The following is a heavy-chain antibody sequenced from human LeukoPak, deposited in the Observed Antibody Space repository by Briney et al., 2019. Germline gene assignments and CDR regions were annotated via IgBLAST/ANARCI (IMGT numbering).Heavy chain of an antibody. CDR2: LDYSGST. CDR1: GDSIRNSRYS. CDR3: ARSTGTFFVRPLDAFDI. Sequence: TSETLSLTCTVSGDSIRNSRYSWGWIRQSPRKGQEWIGSLDYSGSTYYNPSLKSRVTISVDTSKNQFSLRLSSVTAADTAVYYCARSTGTFFVRPLDAFDIWGQGTMVTVSS. J-gene: IGHJ3*02. V-gene: IGHV4-39*01. D-gene: IGHD1-1*01.